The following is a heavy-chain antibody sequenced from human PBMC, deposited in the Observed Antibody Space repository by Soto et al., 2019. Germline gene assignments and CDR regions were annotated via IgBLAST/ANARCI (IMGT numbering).Heavy chain of an antibody. Sequence: GGSLRLSCAASGFTFSLYGMSWVRQAPGKGLEWVSTVSASGGNTYYADSVKGRFTISRDNSKNTLYLQMNSLRAEDTAVYYCAKWADYYDSSGYYCWGQGTMVTVYS. CDR2: VSASGGNT. CDR1: GFTFSLYG. V-gene: IGHV3-23*01. D-gene: IGHD3-22*01. CDR3: AKWADYYDSSGYYC. J-gene: IGHJ4*02.